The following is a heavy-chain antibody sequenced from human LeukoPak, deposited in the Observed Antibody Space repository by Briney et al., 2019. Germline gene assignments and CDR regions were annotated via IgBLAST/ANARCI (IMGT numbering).Heavy chain of an antibody. CDR2: IYYSGST. CDR1: GGSVSSGSYY. CDR3: ARERAQWFGELSNWFDP. D-gene: IGHD3-10*01. V-gene: IGHV4-61*01. J-gene: IGHJ5*02. Sequence: PSETLSLTCTVSGGSVSSGSYYWSWIRQPPGKGLEWIGYIYYSGSTNYNPSLKSRVTISVDTPKNQFSLKLSSVTAADTAVYYCARERAQWFGELSNWFDPWGQGTLVTDSS.